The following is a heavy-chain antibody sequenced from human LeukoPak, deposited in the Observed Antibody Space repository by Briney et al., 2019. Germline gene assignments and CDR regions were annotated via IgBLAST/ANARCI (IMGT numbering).Heavy chain of an antibody. D-gene: IGHD6-19*01. CDR2: ISPSSNTI. CDR1: GFTFSSFE. CDR3: ARVSGSGWHFDY. Sequence: GGSLRLSCAASGFTFSSFEMNWVRQAPGKGLEWVSYISPSSNTIYYADSVKGRFTISRDNAKNSLYLQLNSLRVEDTAVYYCARVSGSGWHFDYWGQGSLVTVSS. J-gene: IGHJ4*02. V-gene: IGHV3-48*03.